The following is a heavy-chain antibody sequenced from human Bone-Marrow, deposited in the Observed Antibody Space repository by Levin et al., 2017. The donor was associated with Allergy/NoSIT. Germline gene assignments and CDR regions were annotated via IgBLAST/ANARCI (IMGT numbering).Heavy chain of an antibody. CDR2: VWFDGNER. D-gene: IGHD2-15*01. J-gene: IGHJ4*02. CDR3: ARGGLEGYCSGGRCFAIDY. V-gene: IGHV3-33*01. Sequence: GGSLRLSCSASAFTFRNYVMHWVRQAPGKGLQWVAAVWFDGNERYHADSVTARFTISRDNSKNTLSLQMNNLRVDDTAVYFCARGGLEGYCSGGRCFAIDYWGRGTLVAVAS. CDR1: AFTFRNYV.